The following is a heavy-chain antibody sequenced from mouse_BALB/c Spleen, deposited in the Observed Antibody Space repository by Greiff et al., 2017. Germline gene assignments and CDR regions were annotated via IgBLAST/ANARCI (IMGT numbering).Heavy chain of an antibody. CDR2: IDPANGNT. V-gene: IGHV14-3*02. J-gene: IGHJ1*01. Sequence: EVKLMESGAELVKPGASVKLSCTASGFNIKDTYMHWVKQRPEQGLEWIGRIDPANGNTKYDPKFQGKATITADTSSNTAYLQLSSLTSEDTAVYYCARFYYDYDWVYWYFDVWGAGTTVTVSS. CDR3: ARFYYDYDWVYWYFDV. D-gene: IGHD2-4*01. CDR1: GFNIKDTY.